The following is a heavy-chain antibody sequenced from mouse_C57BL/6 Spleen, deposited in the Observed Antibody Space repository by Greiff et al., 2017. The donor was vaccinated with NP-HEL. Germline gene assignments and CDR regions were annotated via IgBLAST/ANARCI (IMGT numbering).Heavy chain of an antibody. CDR1: GYTFTSYW. CDR3: AKDYGSSYRGYFDV. D-gene: IGHD1-1*01. V-gene: IGHV1-64*01. Sequence: QVQLQQPGAELVKPGASVKLSCKASGYTFTSYWMHWVKQRPGQGLEWIGMIHPNSGSTNYNEKFKSKATLTVDKSSSTAYMQLSSLTSEDSAVYYCAKDYGSSYRGYFDVWGTGTTVTVSS. CDR2: IHPNSGST. J-gene: IGHJ1*03.